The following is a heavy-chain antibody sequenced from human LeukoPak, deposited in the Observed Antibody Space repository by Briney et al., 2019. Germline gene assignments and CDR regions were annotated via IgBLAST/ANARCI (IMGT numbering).Heavy chain of an antibody. D-gene: IGHD6-13*01. CDR2: MNPNSGNT. CDR3: AGYSAAAGWYFDY. Sequence: GASVKVSCKASGYTFTSYDINWVRQATGQGLEWMGWMNPNSGNTGYAQKFQGRVTMTRNTSISTAYMELSSLRSEDTAVYYCAGYSAAAGWYFDYWGQGTLVTVSS. V-gene: IGHV1-8*01. J-gene: IGHJ4*02. CDR1: GYTFTSYD.